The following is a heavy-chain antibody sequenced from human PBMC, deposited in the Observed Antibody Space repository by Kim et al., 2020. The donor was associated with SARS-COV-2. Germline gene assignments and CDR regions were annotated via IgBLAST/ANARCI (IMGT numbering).Heavy chain of an antibody. CDR2: IYYSGST. J-gene: IGHJ6*02. Sequence: SETLSLTCTVSGGSISSGGYYWSWIRQHPGKGLEWIGYIYYSGSTYYNPSLKSRVTISVDTSKNQFSLKLSSVTAADTAVYYCARDLGNRWFGGSGHYYYGMDFWGQGTTVTVSS. D-gene: IGHD3-10*01. CDR3: ARDLGNRWFGGSGHYYYGMDF. CDR1: GGSISSGGYY. V-gene: IGHV4-31*03.